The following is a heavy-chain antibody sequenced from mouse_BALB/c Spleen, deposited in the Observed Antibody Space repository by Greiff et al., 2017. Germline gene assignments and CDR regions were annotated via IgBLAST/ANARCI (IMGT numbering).Heavy chain of an antibody. CDR3: ARGDYGYSRYFDV. Sequence: EVQLVESGGGLVKPGGSLKLSCAASGFTFSSYAMSWVRQTPEKRLEWVASISSGGSTYYPDSVKGRFTISRDNARNILYLQMSSLRSEDTAMYYCARGDYGYSRYFDVWGAGTTVTVSS. CDR1: GFTFSSYA. D-gene: IGHD1-2*01. V-gene: IGHV5-6-5*01. J-gene: IGHJ1*01. CDR2: ISSGGST.